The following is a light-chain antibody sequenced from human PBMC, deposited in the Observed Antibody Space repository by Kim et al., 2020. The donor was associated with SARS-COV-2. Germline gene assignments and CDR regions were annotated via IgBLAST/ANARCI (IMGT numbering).Light chain of an antibody. Sequence: VAVSFTVTSRDGGGNKNVSCYQHHPGKAPSLFIYDVSIRPSGVAERFSGPKSGNTAFLTISGLQAEDEAVYYCHSYTISTWVFGGGTQLTVL. V-gene: IGLV2-14*03. CDR3: HSYTISTWV. CDR1: SRDGGGNKN. CDR2: DVS. J-gene: IGLJ3*02.